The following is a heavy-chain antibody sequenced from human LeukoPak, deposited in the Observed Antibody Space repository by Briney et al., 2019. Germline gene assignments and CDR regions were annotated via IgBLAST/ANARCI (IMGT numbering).Heavy chain of an antibody. CDR2: IYSGGST. V-gene: IGHV3-66*04. J-gene: IGHJ4*02. CDR3: ARRSGSYFDY. D-gene: IGHD1-26*01. CDR1: GFTVSSNY. Sequence: GGSLGLSCAASGFTVSSNYMSWVRQAPGKGLEWVSVIYSGGSTYYADSVKGRFTISRDNSKNTLYLQMNSLRAEDTAVYYCARRSGSYFDYWGQGTLVTVSS.